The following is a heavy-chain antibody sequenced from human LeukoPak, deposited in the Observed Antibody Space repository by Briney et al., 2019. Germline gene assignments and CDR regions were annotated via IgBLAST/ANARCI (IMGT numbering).Heavy chain of an antibody. V-gene: IGHV4-39*01. CDR2: IYYSGST. D-gene: IGHD2-2*01. Sequence: PPETLSLTCTVSGGSISSSSYYWGWIRQPPGKGLEWIGSIYYSGSTYYNPSLKSRVTISVDTSKNQFSLKLSSVTAADTAVYYCARSIVVVPAATNWFDPWGQGTLVTVSS. CDR1: GGSISSSSYY. CDR3: ARSIVVVPAATNWFDP. J-gene: IGHJ5*02.